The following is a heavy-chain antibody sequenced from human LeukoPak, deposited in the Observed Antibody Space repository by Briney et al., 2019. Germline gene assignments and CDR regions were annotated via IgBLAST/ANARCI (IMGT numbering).Heavy chain of an antibody. J-gene: IGHJ5*02. D-gene: IGHD4/OR15-4a*01. V-gene: IGHV1-46*01. CDR1: GYTFTSYY. CDR2: INPSGGST. Sequence: ASVKVSCKASGYTFTSYYKHWVRQAPGQGLEWMGIINPSGGSTSYAQKFQGRVTMTRDTSTSTVYMELSSLRSEDTAVYYCATSRGVQNWFDPWGQGTLVTVSS. CDR3: ATSRGVQNWFDP.